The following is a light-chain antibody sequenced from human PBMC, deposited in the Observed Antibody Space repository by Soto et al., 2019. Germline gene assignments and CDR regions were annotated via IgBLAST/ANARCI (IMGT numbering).Light chain of an antibody. J-gene: IGKJ4*01. CDR2: DAS. CDR1: QSVSSH. CDR3: QQRSNWPLT. V-gene: IGKV3-11*01. Sequence: EVVLTQSPATLSLSPGERASLSCRASQSVSSHLAWYQQKPGQAPRLLIYDASNRATGIPARFSGSGSGTDFTLTISSLDPEDFAVYYCQQRSNWPLTFGGETKVEIK.